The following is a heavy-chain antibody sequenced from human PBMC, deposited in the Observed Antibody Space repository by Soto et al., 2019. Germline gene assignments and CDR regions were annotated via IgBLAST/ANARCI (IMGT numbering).Heavy chain of an antibody. J-gene: IGHJ4*02. CDR1: GFSLSSYT. CDR3: ARDAKFRGPNWNDVSVFDY. CDR2: ITSSSTYI. V-gene: IGHV3-21*01. Sequence: GGSLRLSCAASGFSLSSYTMNWVRQAPGKGLEWVSSITSSSTYIYNADSVKGRFTISRDNAKNSLYLQMNSLRVEDTAVYYCARDAKFRGPNWNDVSVFDYWGQGTLVTVSS. D-gene: IGHD1-1*01.